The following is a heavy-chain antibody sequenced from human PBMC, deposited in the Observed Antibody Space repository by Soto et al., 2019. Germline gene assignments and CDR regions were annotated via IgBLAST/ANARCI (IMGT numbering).Heavy chain of an antibody. CDR3: AREGASGFGMDV. J-gene: IGHJ6*02. D-gene: IGHD1-26*01. CDR2: IYTSGST. CDR1: GGSIRSYY. Sequence: QVQLQESGPGLVKPSETLSLTCNVSGGSIRSYYWSWVRQPAGKPLEWIGRIYTSGSTNYNPSLKSRVSMSVDTSKNQFSLEVTSLTAADTAVYDCAREGASGFGMDVWGLGTTVTVSS. V-gene: IGHV4-4*07.